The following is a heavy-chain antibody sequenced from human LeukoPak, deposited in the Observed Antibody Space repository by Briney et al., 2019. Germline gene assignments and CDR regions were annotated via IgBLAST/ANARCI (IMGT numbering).Heavy chain of an antibody. J-gene: IGHJ4*02. V-gene: IGHV4-61*02. Sequence: SETLSLTCAVSNGSIRSSSYYWNWIRQPVGKGLEWIGRVYSTGSINYSPSFQSRVTISIDTSKNHFSLKLSSVTAADTAVYYCARDRRQHDYGDYYFDLWGQGTLVIVSS. D-gene: IGHD4-17*01. CDR3: ARDRRQHDYGDYYFDL. CDR1: NGSIRSSSYY. CDR2: VYSTGSI.